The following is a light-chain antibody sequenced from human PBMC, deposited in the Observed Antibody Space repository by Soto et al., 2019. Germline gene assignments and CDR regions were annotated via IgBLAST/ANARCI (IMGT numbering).Light chain of an antibody. J-gene: IGLJ3*02. Sequence: QSVLTQPASVSGSPGQSITISCTGASSDFGNFNYVSWYQQHPGKVPKLIIYEVTSRPSGVSNRFSGSKSDNTASLTISGRQAEDEAYYYCSSYTSINTQLFGGGTKLTVL. CDR3: SSYTSINTQL. CDR1: SSDFGNFNY. V-gene: IGLV2-14*01. CDR2: EVT.